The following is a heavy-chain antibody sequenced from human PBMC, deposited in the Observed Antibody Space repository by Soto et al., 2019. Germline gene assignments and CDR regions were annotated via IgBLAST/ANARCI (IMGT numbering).Heavy chain of an antibody. D-gene: IGHD3-16*02. J-gene: IGHJ4*02. CDR1: GGTFRAYA. V-gene: IGHV1-69*13. Sequence: SVKVSCKASGGTFRAYAITWVRQAPGQGLEWMGGIIPLFGTTNYAQRFQDRVTITADDSTRTASMELSSLRSEDTAVYYCATNNRASYHFDYWGQGTTVTVSS. CDR3: ATNNRASYHFDY. CDR2: IIPLFGTT.